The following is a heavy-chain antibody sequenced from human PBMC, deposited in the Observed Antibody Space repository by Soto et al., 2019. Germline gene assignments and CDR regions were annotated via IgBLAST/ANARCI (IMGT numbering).Heavy chain of an antibody. CDR3: ARVVYYDSSAFGP. CDR2: ISSTSSYI. V-gene: IGHV3-21*01. Sequence: PGGSLRLSCAASGFAFSNYNMNWVRQAPGKGLEWVSSISSTSSYIYYADSVKGRFTISRDNAKNSLYLQMNSLRAEDTAVYYCARVVYYDSSAFGPWGQGTMVTVSS. J-gene: IGHJ3*01. D-gene: IGHD3-22*01. CDR1: GFAFSNYN.